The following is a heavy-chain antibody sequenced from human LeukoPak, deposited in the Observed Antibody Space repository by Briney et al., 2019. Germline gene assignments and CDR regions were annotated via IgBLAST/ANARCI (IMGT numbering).Heavy chain of an antibody. J-gene: IGHJ4*02. CDR3: ARTPLGSDIVVIPAADY. CDR1: GGSISSGDYY. D-gene: IGHD2-2*01. CDR2: IYYSGST. V-gene: IGHV4-30-4*08. Sequence: SQTLSLTCTVSGGSISSGDYYWSWIRQPPGRGLEWIGYIYYSGSTYYNPSLKSRVTISVDTSKNQFSLKLSSVTAADTAVYYCARTPLGSDIVVIPAADYWGQGTLVTVSS.